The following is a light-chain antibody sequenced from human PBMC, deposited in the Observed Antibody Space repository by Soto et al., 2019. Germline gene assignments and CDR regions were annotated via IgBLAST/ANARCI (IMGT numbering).Light chain of an antibody. J-gene: IGKJ4*01. CDR2: AAY. CDR3: QKYDNAPLT. V-gene: IGKV1-27*01. CDR1: QDISTY. Sequence: DIQMTQAPSSLSASVGDRVTITCRARQDISTYLAWYQQKPGKVPKLLISAAYTLQSGVPPRFSGSGHGTDFTLTISSLQPEDVATYYCQKYDNAPLTFGGGTKVEIK.